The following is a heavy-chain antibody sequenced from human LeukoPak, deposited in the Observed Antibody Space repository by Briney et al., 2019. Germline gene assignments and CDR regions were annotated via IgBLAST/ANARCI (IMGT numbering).Heavy chain of an antibody. D-gene: IGHD5-12*01. CDR2: ISRGGGTT. CDR1: GFTFSSYV. Sequence: GESLRLSCAVSGFTFSSYVMTWVRQAPGKGLEWVSAISRGGGTTYYADSVKGRFTISRDNPKNTVDLQMTSLRAEDTAVYYCAKTSRAYSNYDSPFDYWGQGTLVTVSS. CDR3: AKTSRAYSNYDSPFDY. J-gene: IGHJ4*02. V-gene: IGHV3-23*01.